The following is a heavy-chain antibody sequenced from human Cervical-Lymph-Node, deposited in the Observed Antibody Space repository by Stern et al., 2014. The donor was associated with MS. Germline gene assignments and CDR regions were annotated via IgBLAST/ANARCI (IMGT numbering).Heavy chain of an antibody. CDR3: ARIGYSSGYTFDI. CDR2: FSGDGRTT. J-gene: IGHJ3*02. V-gene: IGHV3-74*02. D-gene: IGHD6-19*01. CDR1: GLTFNTYW. Sequence: EVQLEESGGGLVQPGGSLRLSCAASGLTFNTYWMHWVRQAPGKGLVWVSRFSGDGRTTTYADSVRGRFTISRDNAKNTLFLQMNSLRAEDTALYFCARIGYSSGYTFDIWGQGTMVTVSS.